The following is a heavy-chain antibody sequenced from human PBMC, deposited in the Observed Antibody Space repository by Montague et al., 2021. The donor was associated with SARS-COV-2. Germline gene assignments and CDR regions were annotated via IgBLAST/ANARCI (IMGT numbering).Heavy chain of an antibody. J-gene: IGHJ4*02. CDR3: ARDSYFYWSSLSFLYSSFGDY. CDR2: ILHDGSSK. D-gene: IGHD3-9*01. V-gene: IGHV3-30*04. Sequence: SLRLSCAASGFTFNNYAMHWVRQAPGKGLEWVAIILHDGSSKYYADTVKGRFTISRDNSKDTLYLQLNSLGAEDTAVYYCARDSYFYWSSLSFLYSSFGDYWGKGTLVTVSS. CDR1: GFTFNNYA.